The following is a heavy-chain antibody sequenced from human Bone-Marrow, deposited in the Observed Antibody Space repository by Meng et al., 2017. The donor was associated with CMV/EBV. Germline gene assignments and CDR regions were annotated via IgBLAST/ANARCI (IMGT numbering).Heavy chain of an antibody. CDR2: IKQDGSDK. J-gene: IGHJ4*02. Sequence: GGSLRLSCAASGFTFSSYWMSWVRQTPGKGLEWVATIKQDGSDKYYVDSVKGRFTISRDNDKSPLSLQIDSLRADDTAVYYCARDGRFVVTPLVWGQGTLVTVSS. V-gene: IGHV3-7*01. CDR3: ARDGRFVVTPLV. CDR1: GFTFSSYW. D-gene: IGHD3-3*01.